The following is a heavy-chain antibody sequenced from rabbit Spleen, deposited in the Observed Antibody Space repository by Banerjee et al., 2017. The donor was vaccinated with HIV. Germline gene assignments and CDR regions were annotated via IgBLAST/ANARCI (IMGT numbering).Heavy chain of an antibody. CDR1: GFSFSSNYY. D-gene: IGHD2-1*01. V-gene: IGHV1S40*01. J-gene: IGHJ4*01. Sequence: QSLEESGGDLVKPGASLTLTCTASGFSFSSNYYMCWVRQAPGKGLECIACIYNGDGSTYYATWAKGRFTISKTSSTTVTLQMTSLTAADTATYFCARGSATMTMMITGFFFNLWGQGTLVTVS. CDR3: ARGSATMTMMITGFFFNL. CDR2: IYNGDGST.